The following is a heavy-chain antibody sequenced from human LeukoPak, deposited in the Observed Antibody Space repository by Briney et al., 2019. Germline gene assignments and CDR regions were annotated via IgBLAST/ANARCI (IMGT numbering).Heavy chain of an antibody. Sequence: GASVKVSCKASGYTFISYAITWVRQAPGQGLEWMGSISAYNGDTNYAQKLQGRVTMTTDTSTSTTYMELRSLRYDDTAIYYCATLRDGYHHFYYWGQGTLVTVSS. CDR2: ISAYNGDT. CDR1: GYTFISYA. V-gene: IGHV1-18*01. CDR3: ATLRDGYHHFYY. J-gene: IGHJ4*02. D-gene: IGHD5-24*01.